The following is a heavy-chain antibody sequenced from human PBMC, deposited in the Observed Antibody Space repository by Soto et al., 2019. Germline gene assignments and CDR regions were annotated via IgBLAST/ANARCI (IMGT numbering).Heavy chain of an antibody. CDR1: GFTFSNAW. CDR2: IKSKTDGGTT. V-gene: IGHV3-15*01. D-gene: IGHD2-2*01. J-gene: IGHJ4*02. CDR3: TTEGILGYCSSTSCLGSQFDY. Sequence: GESLKISCAASGFTFSNAWMSWVRQAPGKGLEWVGRIKSKTDGGTTDYAAPVKGRFTISRDDSKNTLYLQMNSLKTEDTAVYYCTTEGILGYCSSTSCLGSQFDYWGQGTLVTVSS.